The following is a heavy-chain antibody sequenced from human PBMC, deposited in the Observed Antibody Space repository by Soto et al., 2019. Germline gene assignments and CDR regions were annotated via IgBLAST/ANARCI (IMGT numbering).Heavy chain of an antibody. J-gene: IGHJ4*02. D-gene: IGHD3-10*01. CDR2: IIPIFGTA. V-gene: IGHV1-69*12. CDR3: ARTSSRTGSGYGGDD. Sequence: QVQLVQSGAEVKKPGSSVKVSCKASGGTFSSYAISWVRQAPGQGLEWMGGIIPIFGTANYAQKFQRRVTIPADESTCTAEMELRSLRSEDTAVYYCARTSSRTGSGYGGDDWGQGTLVTVSS. CDR1: GGTFSSYA.